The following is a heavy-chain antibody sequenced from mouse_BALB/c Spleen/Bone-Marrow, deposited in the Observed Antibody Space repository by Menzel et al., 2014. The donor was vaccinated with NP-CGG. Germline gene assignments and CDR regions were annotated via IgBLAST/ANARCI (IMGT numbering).Heavy chain of an antibody. D-gene: IGHD2-1*01. CDR1: GYTFTSYW. V-gene: IGHV1-87*01. Sequence: VQLQQSGAELARPGASVKLSCKASGYTFTSYWMQWVKQRPGQGLEWIGTIYPGDGDTGYTQKFKGKATLTADKSSSTAYMQLSSLASEDSAVYYCARGGYGNYVFAYWGQGTLVTVSA. CDR2: IYPGDGDT. CDR3: ARGGYGNYVFAY. J-gene: IGHJ3*01.